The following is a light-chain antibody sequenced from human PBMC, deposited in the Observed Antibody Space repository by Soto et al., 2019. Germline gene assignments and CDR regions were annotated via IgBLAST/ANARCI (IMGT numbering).Light chain of an antibody. CDR2: KIS. V-gene: IGKV2-24*01. CDR3: MQATQFPRP. J-gene: IGKJ1*01. Sequence: DIVMTQTPLSSPVTLGQPASISCRSSQSLVHSDGNTYLSWLQQRPDQPPRLRIYKISNRFSGVPDRFSGRGAGADFTLKISRGEAEDVGVYYCMQATQFPRPCGRGTKLEIK. CDR1: QSLVHSDGNTY.